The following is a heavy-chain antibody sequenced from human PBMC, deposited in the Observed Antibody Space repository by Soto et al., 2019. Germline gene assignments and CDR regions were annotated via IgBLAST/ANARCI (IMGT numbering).Heavy chain of an antibody. J-gene: IGHJ3*02. CDR2: MNPNSGNT. Sequence: QVQLVQSGAEVKKPGASVKVSCKASGYTFTSYDINWVRQATGQGLEWMGWMNPNSGNTGYAQKFQGRVTMTRNTSISTAYMELSSLGSEDTAVYYCARAPLYCISTSCYSVDIWGQGRMVTVSS. CDR1: GYTFTSYD. CDR3: ARAPLYCISTSCYSVDI. D-gene: IGHD2-2*01. V-gene: IGHV1-8*01.